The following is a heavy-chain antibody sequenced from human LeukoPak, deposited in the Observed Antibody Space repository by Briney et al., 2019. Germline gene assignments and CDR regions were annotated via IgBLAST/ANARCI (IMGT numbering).Heavy chain of an antibody. CDR3: ARPSSYGEDAFDV. CDR1: GSIFTNYW. Sequence: GESLKISCKGSGSIFTNYWIGWVRQMPGKGLGWMGIIYPDDADTRYSTSFRGKATLPAEKSISTAYLQWSSLKASDTAMYYCARPSSYGEDAFDVWGQGTLVTVSS. V-gene: IGHV5-51*01. CDR2: IYPDDADT. J-gene: IGHJ3*01. D-gene: IGHD2-21*01.